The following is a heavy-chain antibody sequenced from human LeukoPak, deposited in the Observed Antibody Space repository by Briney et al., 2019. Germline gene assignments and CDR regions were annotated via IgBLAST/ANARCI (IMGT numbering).Heavy chain of an antibody. CDR3: AKEGAYPVITYDS. J-gene: IGHJ5*01. CDR2: IKQDGSEK. Sequence: PGGSLRLSCAASGFTFSSFWMNWVRQAPGKGPEWVANIKQDGSEKYYVDSVKGRFTISRDNAKNSLYLHMNSLRAEDTAVYYCAKEGAYPVITYDSWGQGTLVSVSS. D-gene: IGHD2/OR15-2a*01. CDR1: GFTFSSFW. V-gene: IGHV3-7*01.